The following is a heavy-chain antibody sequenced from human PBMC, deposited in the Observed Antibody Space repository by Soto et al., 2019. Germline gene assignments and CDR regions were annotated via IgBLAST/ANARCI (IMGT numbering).Heavy chain of an antibody. CDR3: ASLLGGYSYGPRYYYYGMDV. CDR1: GFTFSSYS. J-gene: IGHJ6*02. D-gene: IGHD5-18*01. V-gene: IGHV3-48*02. Sequence: EVQLVESGGGLVQPGGSLRLSCAASGFTFSSYSMNWVRQAPGRGLEWVSYLSSSSSTIYYADSVKGRFTISRDNAKNSLYLQKNRLRDEDTAVYYCASLLGGYSYGPRYYYYGMDVWGQGTTVTVSS. CDR2: LSSSSSTI.